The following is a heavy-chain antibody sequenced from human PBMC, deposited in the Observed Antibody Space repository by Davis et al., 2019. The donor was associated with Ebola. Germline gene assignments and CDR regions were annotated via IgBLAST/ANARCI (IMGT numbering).Heavy chain of an antibody. CDR1: GFTFSSYG. Sequence: PGGSLRLSCAASGFTFSSYGMNWVRQAPGKGLEWVSYIKSSGETTYYADSVKGRFTISRDNAKNSLFLQMNSLRDEDTAVYYCVRGRGYCNGGSCYLDVWGQGTTVTVSS. CDR2: IKSSGETT. CDR3: VRGRGYCNGGSCYLDV. J-gene: IGHJ6*02. D-gene: IGHD2-15*01. V-gene: IGHV3-48*02.